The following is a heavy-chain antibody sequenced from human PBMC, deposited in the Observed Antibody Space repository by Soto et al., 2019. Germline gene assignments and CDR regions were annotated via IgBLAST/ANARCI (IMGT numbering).Heavy chain of an antibody. CDR3: ASHDRAYYDFWSGYGRGYGMDV. CDR1: GGTFSSYA. CDR2: IIPIFGTA. V-gene: IGHV1-69*06. D-gene: IGHD3-3*01. Sequence: SVKVSCKASGGTFSSYAISWVRQAPGQGLEWMGGIIPIFGTANYAQKFQGRVTITADKSTSTAYMELSSLRSEDTAVYYCASHDRAYYDFWSGYGRGYGMDVWGQGTTVTVSS. J-gene: IGHJ6*02.